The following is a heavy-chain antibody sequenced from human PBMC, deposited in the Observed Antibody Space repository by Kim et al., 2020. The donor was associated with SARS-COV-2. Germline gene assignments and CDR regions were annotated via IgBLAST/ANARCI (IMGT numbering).Heavy chain of an antibody. CDR1: GFTFSSYG. V-gene: IGHV3-33*05. J-gene: IGHJ3*02. D-gene: IGHD6-19*01. CDR3: ARLLSGWYDDDAFDI. CDR2: ISYDGSNK. Sequence: GGSLRLSCAASGFTFSSYGMHWVRQAPGKGLEWVAVISYDGSNKYYADSVKGRFTISRDNSKNTLYLQMNSLRAEDTAVYYCARLLSGWYDDDAFDIWGPGTMVTVSS.